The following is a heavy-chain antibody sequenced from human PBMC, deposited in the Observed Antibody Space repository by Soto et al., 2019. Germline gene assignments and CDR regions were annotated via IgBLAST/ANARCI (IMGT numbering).Heavy chain of an antibody. CDR1: GYTFTSYG. CDR3: ARDLIEYYYDSSGYMLDY. Sequence: GSSVKVSCKASGYTFTSYGISWVRQAPGQGLEWLGWISAYNGNTNYAQKLQGRVTMTTDKSTSTAYMELRSLRSDDTAVYYCARDLIEYYYDSSGYMLDYWGQ. J-gene: IGHJ4*01. V-gene: IGHV1-18*04. D-gene: IGHD3-22*01. CDR2: ISAYNGNT.